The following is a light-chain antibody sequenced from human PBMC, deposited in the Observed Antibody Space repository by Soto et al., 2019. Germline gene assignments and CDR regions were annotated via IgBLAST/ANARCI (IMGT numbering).Light chain of an antibody. J-gene: IGKJ2*01. CDR2: GAS. Sequence: EIVMTQSPATLSVSLGDRATLSCRASQSVSNYLAWYQQKPGQAPRLLIYGASTRATGIPARFSGSGSETDFTLTISRLQSEDFAVYYCQQYNSWPPSYTFGQGTKLEIK. CDR1: QSVSNY. V-gene: IGKV3-15*01. CDR3: QQYNSWPPSYT.